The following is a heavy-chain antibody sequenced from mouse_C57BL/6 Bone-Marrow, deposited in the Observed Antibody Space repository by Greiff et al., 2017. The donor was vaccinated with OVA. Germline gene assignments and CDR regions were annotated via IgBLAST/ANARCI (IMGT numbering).Heavy chain of an antibody. CDR1: GYTFTSYG. V-gene: IGHV1-81*01. CDR3: ASGGDPYYFDY. Sequence: QVQLQQSGAELARPGASVKLSCKASGYTFTSYGISWVKQRTGQGLEWIGEIYPRSGNTYYNEKFKGKATVTADKASSTAYMELRSLTSEDSAVYFCASGGDPYYFDYWGQGTTLTVSS. J-gene: IGHJ2*01. CDR2: IYPRSGNT.